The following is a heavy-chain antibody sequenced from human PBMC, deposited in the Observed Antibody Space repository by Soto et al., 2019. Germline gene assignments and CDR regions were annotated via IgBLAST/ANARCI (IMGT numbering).Heavy chain of an antibody. Sequence: QVQLQESGPGLVKPSETLSLTCTVSGGSLSGSYWSWIRQPAGKGLEWIGRIYASGSTDHNPSLKSRVTMSVDRSNNQFSLNLRSVTAADTAVYYCARDPPGTTTEGAPLYFDLWGRGTLVTVSS. V-gene: IGHV4-4*07. CDR1: GGSLSGSY. J-gene: IGHJ2*01. D-gene: IGHD1-1*01. CDR3: ARDPPGTTTEGAPLYFDL. CDR2: IYASGST.